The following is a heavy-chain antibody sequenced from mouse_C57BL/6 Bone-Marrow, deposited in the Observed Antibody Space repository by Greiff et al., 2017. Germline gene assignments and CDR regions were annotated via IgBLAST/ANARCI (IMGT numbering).Heavy chain of an antibody. CDR1: GFTFSDYG. Sequence: EVQLMEPGGGLVKPGGSLKLSCAASGFTFSDYGMHWVRQAPEKGLEWVAYISSGSSTINYADTVKGRFTISRDNAKNTPFLQMTSLRSEDTAMYYCARGSYPYYYAMDYWGQGTAVTVSS. CDR3: ARGSYPYYYAMDY. D-gene: IGHD1-1*02. J-gene: IGHJ4*01. V-gene: IGHV5-17*01. CDR2: ISSGSSTI.